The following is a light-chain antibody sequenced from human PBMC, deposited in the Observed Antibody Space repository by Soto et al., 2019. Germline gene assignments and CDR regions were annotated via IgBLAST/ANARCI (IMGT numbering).Light chain of an antibody. J-gene: IGKJ2*01. V-gene: IGKV3-20*01. CDR2: GAS. CDR1: QSVSSSY. CDR3: QQYGSSTYT. Sequence: EIVLTQSPGTLSLSPGERATLSCRASQSVSSSYLAWYQQKPGQAPRLLIYGASSRATGIPERFSGSVSGTDLTLTISRLEPEDCAVYYCQQYGSSTYTFGQGTKLEIK.